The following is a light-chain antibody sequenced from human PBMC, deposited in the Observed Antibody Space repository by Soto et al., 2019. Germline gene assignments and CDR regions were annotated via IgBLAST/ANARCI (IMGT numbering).Light chain of an antibody. J-gene: IGKJ1*01. Sequence: DIQMTQSPSSLSASVGDRVTITCRASQGISNYLAWYQQKPGKVPKLLIYAASTLQSGVPSRFSGSGSGTDFTLTISSLQPEDVATYYCQKYNSAPLTWTFGQGTKVEIK. V-gene: IGKV1-27*01. CDR3: QKYNSAPLTWT. CDR1: QGISNY. CDR2: AAS.